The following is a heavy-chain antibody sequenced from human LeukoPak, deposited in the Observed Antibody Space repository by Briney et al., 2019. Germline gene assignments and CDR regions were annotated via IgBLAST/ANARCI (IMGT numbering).Heavy chain of an antibody. V-gene: IGHV3-23*01. CDR1: GFTFDDYA. D-gene: IGHD3-3*01. CDR3: AKIPQVSIFGVPNFDD. Sequence: GGSLRLSCAVSGFTFDDYAMHWVRLVPGKGLEWVSGISGSGDNTYYPDSVRGRFSISRDNFKNTLYLQMDSLRAEDTAVYYCAKIPQVSIFGVPNFDDWGQGTLVTVSS. J-gene: IGHJ4*02. CDR2: ISGSGDNT.